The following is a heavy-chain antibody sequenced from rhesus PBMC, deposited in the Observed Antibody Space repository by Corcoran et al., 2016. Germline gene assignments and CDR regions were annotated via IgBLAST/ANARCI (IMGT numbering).Heavy chain of an antibody. D-gene: IGHD3S6*01. CDR2: IGSGGNI. V-gene: IGHV3S43*01. Sequence: EVQLVESGGGLVQPGGSLRLSCAAPGFTSGNSDLIWIRHAPGKGLAWVSYIGSGGNIYYSDAVKGRFTSSRDDAKNTRWLQMSRLRVEDTAMYYCAKEYLWAEYTPDYWGQGVLVTVSS. CDR1: GFTSGNSD. CDR3: AKEYLWAEYTPDY. J-gene: IGHJ4*01.